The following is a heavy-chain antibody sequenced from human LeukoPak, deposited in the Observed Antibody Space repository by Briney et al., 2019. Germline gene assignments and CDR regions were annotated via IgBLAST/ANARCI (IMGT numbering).Heavy chain of an antibody. CDR2: ISYDGSNK. CDR1: GFTFSSYA. Sequence: GRSLRLSCAASGFTFSSYAMHWIRQAPGKGLEWVAVISYDGSNKYYADSVKGRFTISRDNSKNTLYLQMNSLRAEDTAVYYCATSTTVAAAYSWGQGTLVTVSS. D-gene: IGHD6-13*01. J-gene: IGHJ4*02. CDR3: ATSTTVAAAYS. V-gene: IGHV3-30*01.